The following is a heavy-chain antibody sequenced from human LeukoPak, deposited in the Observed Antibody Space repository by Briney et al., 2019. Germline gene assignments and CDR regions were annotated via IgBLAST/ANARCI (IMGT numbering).Heavy chain of an antibody. J-gene: IGHJ5*02. CDR1: GFTFSSYS. Sequence: GGSLRLSCAASGFTFSSYSMNWVRQAPGKGLEWVSSSSSSSSYIYYADSVKGRFTISRDNAKNSLYLQMNSLRAEDTAVYYCARDPRYCSSTSCPEDWFDPWGQGTLVTVSS. V-gene: IGHV3-21*01. D-gene: IGHD2-2*01. CDR2: SSSSSSYI. CDR3: ARDPRYCSSTSCPEDWFDP.